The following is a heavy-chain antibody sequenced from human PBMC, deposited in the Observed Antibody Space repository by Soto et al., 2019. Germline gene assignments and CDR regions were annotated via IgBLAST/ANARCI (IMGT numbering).Heavy chain of an antibody. V-gene: IGHV1-18*01. J-gene: IGHJ4*02. CDR2: ISAYNGNT. CDR3: ARDKGDGSGSYYGY. D-gene: IGHD3-10*01. CDR1: GYTFTSYG. Sequence: QVQLVQSGAEVKKPGAPVKVACKASGYTFTSYGINWVRQAPGQGLEWMGWISAYNGNTNYAQKLQGRVTMTTDTSTSTAYMELRSLRSDDTAVFYCARDKGDGSGSYYGYWGQGTLVTVSS.